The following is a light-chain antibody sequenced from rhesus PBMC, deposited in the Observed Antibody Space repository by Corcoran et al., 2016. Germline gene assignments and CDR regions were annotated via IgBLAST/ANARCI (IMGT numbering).Light chain of an antibody. V-gene: IGKV1S12*01. Sequence: DIQMTQSPSALSASVGDRVTISCRASQNIYRTLAWYQQKPGKAPKLLIYAASSLQTGIPSRFSGSRSGTECTLTISSLQPEDSATYFCQHYYDNPRTFGQGTKVEIK. CDR3: QHYYDNPRT. CDR1: QNIYRT. CDR2: AAS. J-gene: IGKJ1*01.